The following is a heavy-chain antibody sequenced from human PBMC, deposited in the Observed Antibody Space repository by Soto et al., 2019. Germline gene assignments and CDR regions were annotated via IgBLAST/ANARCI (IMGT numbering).Heavy chain of an antibody. V-gene: IGHV4-39*01. CDR1: GGSISSSSYS. D-gene: IGHD1-1*01. J-gene: IGHJ4*02. CDR3: ARADKTMGFDH. Sequence: SETLSLTCIVSGGSISSSSYSRAWIRQPPGKGLEWIGTIYYGVNTYYNPSLKSRVTISVDTSKNQFSLKLSSVTAADTAVYYCARADKTMGFDHWGQGTLVTVSS. CDR2: IYYGVNT.